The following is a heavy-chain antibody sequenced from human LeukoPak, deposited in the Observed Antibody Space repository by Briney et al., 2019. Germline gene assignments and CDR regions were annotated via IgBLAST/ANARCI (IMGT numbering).Heavy chain of an antibody. CDR3: ARTQYYYDSSGYYFN. D-gene: IGHD3-22*01. J-gene: IGHJ4*02. V-gene: IGHV1-2*02. CDR2: INPNSGGT. CDR1: GYTFTGYY. Sequence: ASVKFSCKASGYTFTGYYMHWVRQAPGQGLEWMGWINPNSGGTNYAQKFQGRVTMTRDTSISTAYMELSRLRSDDTAVYYCARTQYYYDSSGYYFNWGQGTLVTVSS.